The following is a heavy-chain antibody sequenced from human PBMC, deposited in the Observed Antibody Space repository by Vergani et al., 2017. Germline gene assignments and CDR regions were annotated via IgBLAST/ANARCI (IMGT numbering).Heavy chain of an antibody. Sequence: QVQLVESGGGVVQPGRSLRLSCAASEFTFSSDAMHWVRQAPGKGLEWVAVISYDGSNKYYADSVKGRFTISRDNSKNTLYLQMNSLRAEDTAVYYCARGLALDWGQGTLVTVSS. CDR1: EFTFSSDA. CDR2: ISYDGSNK. D-gene: IGHD3-16*02. J-gene: IGHJ4*02. CDR3: ARGLALD. V-gene: IGHV3-30*04.